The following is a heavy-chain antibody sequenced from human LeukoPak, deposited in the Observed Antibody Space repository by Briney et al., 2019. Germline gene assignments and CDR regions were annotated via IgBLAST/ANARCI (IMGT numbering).Heavy chain of an antibody. CDR2: INWNGGST. V-gene: IGHV3-20*04. J-gene: IGHJ6*03. CDR3: ARKHSSGWLIDYYYMDV. D-gene: IGHD6-19*01. Sequence: GGSLRLSCAAPGFTFDDYGMSWVRQAPGKGLEWVSGINWNGGSTGYADSVEGRFTISRDNAKNSLYLQMNSLRAEDTALYYCARKHSSGWLIDYYYMDVWGKGTTVTVSS. CDR1: GFTFDDYG.